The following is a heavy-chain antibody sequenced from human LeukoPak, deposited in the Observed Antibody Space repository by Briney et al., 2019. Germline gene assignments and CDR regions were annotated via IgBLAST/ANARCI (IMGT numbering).Heavy chain of an antibody. V-gene: IGHV1-18*01. J-gene: IGHJ4*02. CDR2: ISAYNGKT. CDR3: ARDRNPYYDGSGYGYC. CDR1: GYTFSSYG. D-gene: IGHD3-22*01. Sequence: ASVKVSCKASGYTFSSYGISWVRQAPGQGLEWMAWISAYNGKTNFARRFRGRVTMTTDTSTSTAYMELRSLRSDDTAIYYCARDRNPYYDGSGYGYCWGQGTLVTVSS.